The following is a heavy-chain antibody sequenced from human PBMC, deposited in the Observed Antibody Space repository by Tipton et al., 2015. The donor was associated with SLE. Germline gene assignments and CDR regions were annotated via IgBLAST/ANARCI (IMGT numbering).Heavy chain of an antibody. CDR3: ARDRVDSDAFDI. CDR1: GGSISSGGYY. Sequence: LRLSCTVSGGSISSGGYYWSWIRQHPGKGLEWIGYIYYSGSTNYNPSLKSRVTISVDMSKNQFSLKLSSVTAADTAVYYCARDRVDSDAFDIWGQGTMVTVSS. D-gene: IGHD5-12*01. V-gene: IGHV4-31*02. CDR2: IYYSGST. J-gene: IGHJ3*02.